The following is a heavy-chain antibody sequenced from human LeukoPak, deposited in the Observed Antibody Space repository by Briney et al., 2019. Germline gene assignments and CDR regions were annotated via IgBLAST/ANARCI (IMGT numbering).Heavy chain of an antibody. J-gene: IGHJ4*02. D-gene: IGHD6-13*01. CDR1: GGSFSGYY. CDR3: ARGRYSSSWYRH. Sequence: SETLSLTCAVYGGSFSGYYWSWIRQSPGKGLEWIGEINHSGSTNYNPSLKSRVTISVDTSKNQFSLKLSSVTAADTAVYYCARGRYSSSWYRHWGQGTLVTVSS. CDR2: INHSGST. V-gene: IGHV4-34*01.